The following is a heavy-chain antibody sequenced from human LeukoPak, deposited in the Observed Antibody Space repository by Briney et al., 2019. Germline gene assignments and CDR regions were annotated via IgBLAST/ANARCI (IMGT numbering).Heavy chain of an antibody. J-gene: IGHJ4*02. D-gene: IGHD6-6*01. Sequence: ASVKVSCKLSGSTLTEFSIHWVRQAHGKGLEWLGGLDPEDGETILSQKFQDRVALTADTSTSTAYRDMSRLRSEDTAVYFCVRGRTGSIATAGRYWGRGTLVTVSS. CDR2: LDPEDGET. V-gene: IGHV1-24*01. CDR3: VRGRTGSIATAGRY. CDR1: GSTLTEFS.